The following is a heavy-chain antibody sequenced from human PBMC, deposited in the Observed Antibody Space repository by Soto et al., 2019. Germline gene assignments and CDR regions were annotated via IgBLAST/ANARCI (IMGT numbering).Heavy chain of an antibody. Sequence: PSETLSLTCAVYGGSFSGYYWSGIRQPPGKGLEWIGEINHSGSTNYNPSLKSRVTISVDTSKNQFSLKLSSVTAADTAVYYRARGSTGIAVAVLSWFDPWGQGTLVTVSS. CDR1: GGSFSGYY. CDR3: ARGSTGIAVAVLSWFDP. CDR2: INHSGST. J-gene: IGHJ5*02. D-gene: IGHD6-19*01. V-gene: IGHV4-34*01.